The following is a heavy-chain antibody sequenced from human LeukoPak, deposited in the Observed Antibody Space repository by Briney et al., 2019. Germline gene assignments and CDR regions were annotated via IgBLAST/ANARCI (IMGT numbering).Heavy chain of an antibody. J-gene: IGHJ4*02. CDR2: LYPSGSS. CDR3: ARQGSSWYQYYFDY. CDR1: GASISPYY. Sequence: SGTLSLTCTVSGASISPYYWNWIRQPAGKGLEWIGRLYPSGSSDYNPSLKSRVTMSVDTSRNQFSLRVTSVTAADTAVYYCARQGSSWYQYYFDYWGQGTLVTVSS. V-gene: IGHV4-4*07. D-gene: IGHD6-13*01.